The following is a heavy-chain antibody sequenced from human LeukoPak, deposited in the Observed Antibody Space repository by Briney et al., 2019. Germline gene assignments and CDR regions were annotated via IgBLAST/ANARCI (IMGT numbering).Heavy chain of an antibody. D-gene: IGHD3-10*01. Sequence: PSETLSLTCSVSGGSISSYYWSWIRQPPGKGLEWIGYIYYSGSTNYNPSLKSRVTISVDTSKNQFSLKLSSVTAADTAVYYGAREQTRRSGSYYTGPYYNYSYMAVWGKGTPVSVSS. V-gene: IGHV4-59*01. J-gene: IGHJ6*03. CDR2: IYYSGST. CDR3: AREQTRRSGSYYTGPYYNYSYMAV. CDR1: GGSISSYY.